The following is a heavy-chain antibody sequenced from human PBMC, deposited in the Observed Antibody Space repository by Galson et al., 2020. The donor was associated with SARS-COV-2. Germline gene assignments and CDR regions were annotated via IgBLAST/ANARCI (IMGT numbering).Heavy chain of an antibody. J-gene: IGHJ3*02. CDR1: GFTFSSYT. CDR2: IRSSVSYI. Sequence: TGGSLRLSCEASGFTFSSYTMSWVRQAPGKGLEWVSSIRSSVSYIYYGDSVRGRFTISRDNAKNSLYLEMNSLRADDTALYYCARVDTSGSYYAFDMWGQGTMVTVSS. V-gene: IGHV3-21*01. D-gene: IGHD3-10*01. CDR3: ARVDTSGSYYAFDM.